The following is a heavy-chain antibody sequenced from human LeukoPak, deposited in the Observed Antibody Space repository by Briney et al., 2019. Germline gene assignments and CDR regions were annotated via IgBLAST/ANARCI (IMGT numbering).Heavy chain of an antibody. CDR3: ARHSPERWGGKAGYFDY. J-gene: IGHJ4*02. CDR1: GGSISSYY. V-gene: IGHV4-59*01. D-gene: IGHD3-10*01. Sequence: PSETLSLTCTVSGGSISSYYWSWIRQPPGKGLEWIGYISYSGSTNYNPSLKSRVTISVDTSKNQFSLKVSSVTAADTAVYYCARHSPERWGGKAGYFDYWGQGTLVTVSS. CDR2: ISYSGST.